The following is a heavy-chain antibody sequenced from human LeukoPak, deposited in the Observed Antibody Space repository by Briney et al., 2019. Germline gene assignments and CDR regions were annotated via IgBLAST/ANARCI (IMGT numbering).Heavy chain of an antibody. CDR1: GFTFRNYW. V-gene: IGHV3-7*03. Sequence: TGGSLRLSCAASGFTFRNYWMSWVRQAPGNGLELVANIRQDGSEKYYVDSVKGRFTISRDNAKNSLYLQMNSLRAEDTAVYYCARDKSRGATPLDYWGQGALVTVSS. J-gene: IGHJ4*02. D-gene: IGHD1-26*01. CDR3: ARDKSRGATPLDY. CDR2: IRQDGSEK.